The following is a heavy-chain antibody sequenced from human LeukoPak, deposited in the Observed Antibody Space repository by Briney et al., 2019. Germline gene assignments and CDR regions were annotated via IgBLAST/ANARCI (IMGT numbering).Heavy chain of an antibody. J-gene: IGHJ5*02. CDR1: GYTFTNYA. Sequence: ASVTVSCKASGYTFTNYAMNWVRQAPGQGLEWMGWINTDTGNPTYAQGFTGRLVFSLDTSASTAYLQISSLKAEDTAIYYCARTLFGDQYQLLRNWFDPWGQGTLVTVSS. CDR2: INTDTGNP. V-gene: IGHV7-4-1*02. D-gene: IGHD2-2*01. CDR3: ARTLFGDQYQLLRNWFDP.